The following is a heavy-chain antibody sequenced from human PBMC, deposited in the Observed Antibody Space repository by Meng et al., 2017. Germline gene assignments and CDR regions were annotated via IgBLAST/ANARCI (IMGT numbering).Heavy chain of an antibody. V-gene: IGHV3-30-3*01. CDR2: ISYDGSNK. Sequence: VQLVESGGGLVQPGGSLRRSCAASGFTFNKYSIHWVRQAPGKGLEWVAVISYDGSNKYYADSVKGRFTISRDNSKNTLYLQMNSLRDEDTAVYYCAIFRWGDYLFDSWGQGTLVTVSS. D-gene: IGHD2-21*01. J-gene: IGHJ4*02. CDR3: AIFRWGDYLFDS. CDR1: GFTFNKYS.